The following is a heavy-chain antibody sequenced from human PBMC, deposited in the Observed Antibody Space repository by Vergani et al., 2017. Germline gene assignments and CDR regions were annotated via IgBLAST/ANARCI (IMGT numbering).Heavy chain of an antibody. CDR3: ARDRRVGAISYYYYGMYF. CDR1: GGTFSSYG. V-gene: IGHV1-18*04. J-gene: IGHJ6*02. CDR2: ISAYNGNT. D-gene: IGHD1-26*01. Sequence: QVQLVQSGAEVKKPGSSVKVSCKASGGTFSSYGISWVRQAPGQGLEWMGWISAYNGNTNYAQKLKGRVTMTTDTSTSTAYMELMSLRSDDTAVYYCARDRRVGAISYYYYGMYFWGQGTTVTVSS.